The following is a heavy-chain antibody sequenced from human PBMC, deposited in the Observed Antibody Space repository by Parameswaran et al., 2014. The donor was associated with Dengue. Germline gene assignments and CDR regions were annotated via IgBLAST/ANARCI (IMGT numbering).Heavy chain of an antibody. V-gene: IGHV4-4*07. Sequence: ASETLSLTCTVSGGSISSYYWSWIRQPAGKGLEWIGRIYTSGSTNYNPSLKSRVTMSVDTSKNQFSLKLSSVTAADTAVYYCARAWGDYGDYDDPDPPFDYWGQGTLVTVSS. CDR2: IYTSGST. CDR1: GGSISSYY. D-gene: IGHD4-17*01. J-gene: IGHJ4*02. CDR3: ARAWGDYGDYDDPDPPFDY.